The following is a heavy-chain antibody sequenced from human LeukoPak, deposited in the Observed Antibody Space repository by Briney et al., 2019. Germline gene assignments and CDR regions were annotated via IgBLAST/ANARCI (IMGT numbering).Heavy chain of an antibody. V-gene: IGHV5-10-1*01. CDR1: GYSFTSYW. CDR2: IDPSDSYT. J-gene: IGHJ6*04. Sequence: GKSLKISCKGSGYSFTSYWISWVRQMPGKGLEWMGRIDPSDSYTNYSPSFQGHVTISADKSIRTAYLQWSSLKASDTAMYYCARHKRGYCSSTSCYQNVRGKGTTVTVAS. CDR3: ARHKRGYCSSTSCYQNV. D-gene: IGHD2-2*01.